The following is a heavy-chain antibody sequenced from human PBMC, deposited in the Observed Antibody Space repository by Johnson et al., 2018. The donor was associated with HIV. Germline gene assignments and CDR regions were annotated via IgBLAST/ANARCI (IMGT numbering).Heavy chain of an antibody. CDR2: ISYDGSNK. Sequence: QVQLVESGGGLVQPGGSLRLSCAASGFTVSSNYMSWVRQAPGKGLEWVAVISYDGSNKYYAESVKGRFTISRDNSKNAMYLQMNSLRDDDTAVYYCATDALCSTIWYCTFDCWGPGTMVTVSS. D-gene: IGHD2-8*02. CDR3: ATDALCSTIWYCTFDC. J-gene: IGHJ3*01. V-gene: IGHV3-30*03. CDR1: GFTVSSNY.